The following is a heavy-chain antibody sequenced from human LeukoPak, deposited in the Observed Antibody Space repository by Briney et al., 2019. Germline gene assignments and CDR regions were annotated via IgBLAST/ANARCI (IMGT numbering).Heavy chain of an antibody. CDR3: ARDGTSRHYDVVAY. D-gene: IGHD3-22*01. CDR1: GFTFSSYA. V-gene: IGHV3-30*04. J-gene: IGHJ4*02. Sequence: GTSLRLSCAAPGFTFSSYAIHSVRQAPGKGLEWVAVISFDGTDAFYADSVKGRFTISRDNSKNTLYLQMNSLRAEDTAVYYCARDGTSRHYDVVAYWGQGTLVTVSS. CDR2: ISFDGTDA.